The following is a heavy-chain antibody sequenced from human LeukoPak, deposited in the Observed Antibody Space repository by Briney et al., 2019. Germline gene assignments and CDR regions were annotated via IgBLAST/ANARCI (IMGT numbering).Heavy chain of an antibody. Sequence: GGSLRLSCAASGFTFSSYAMSWVRQAPGKGLEWVSAISGSGGSTYYADSVKGRFTISRDNSKNTLYLQMNSLRAEDTAVHYCAKDFRSTWVQLWLYFDYWGQGTLVTVSS. J-gene: IGHJ4*02. CDR2: ISGSGGST. D-gene: IGHD5-18*01. V-gene: IGHV3-23*01. CDR3: AKDFRSTWVQLWLYFDY. CDR1: GFTFSSYA.